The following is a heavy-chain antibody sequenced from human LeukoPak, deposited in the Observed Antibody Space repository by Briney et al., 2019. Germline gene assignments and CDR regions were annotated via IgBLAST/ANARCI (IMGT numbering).Heavy chain of an antibody. D-gene: IGHD6-6*01. CDR3: ARVSIAAQPGFDY. CDR1: GYSISSGYY. J-gene: IGHJ4*02. CDR2: IYHSGST. V-gene: IGHV4-38-2*02. Sequence: PSGTLSLTCIVSGYSISSGYYWGWIRQPPGKGLEWIASIYHSGSTYYNPSLKSRVTISVDTSKNQFSLKLSSVTAADTAVYYCARVSIAAQPGFDYWGQGTLVTVSS.